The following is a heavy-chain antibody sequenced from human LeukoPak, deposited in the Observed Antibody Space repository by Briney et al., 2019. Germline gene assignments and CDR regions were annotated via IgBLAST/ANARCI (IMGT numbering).Heavy chain of an antibody. Sequence: GGSLRLSCAASEFTFSSYWMHWVRQAPGKGLEWVAVISYDGSNKYYADSVKGRFTISRDNSKNTLYLQMNSLRAEDTAVYYCARDRSLFFDYWGQGTLVTVSS. D-gene: IGHD2-21*01. V-gene: IGHV3-30-3*01. CDR1: EFTFSSYW. CDR3: ARDRSLFFDY. CDR2: ISYDGSNK. J-gene: IGHJ4*02.